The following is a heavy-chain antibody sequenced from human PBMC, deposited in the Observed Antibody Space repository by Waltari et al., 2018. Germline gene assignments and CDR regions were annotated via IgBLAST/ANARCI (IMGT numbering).Heavy chain of an antibody. CDR2: IYYSGST. V-gene: IGHV4-39*01. J-gene: IGHJ5*02. Sequence: QLQLQESGPGLVKPSETLSLTCTVSGGSISSSSYYWGWIRQPPGKGLEWIGSIYYSGSTYYNPSLKSRVTISVDTSKNQCSLKLSSVTAADTAVYYCARLGCSGGSCYSFYWFDPWGQGTLVTVSS. D-gene: IGHD2-15*01. CDR1: GGSISSSSYY. CDR3: ARLGCSGGSCYSFYWFDP.